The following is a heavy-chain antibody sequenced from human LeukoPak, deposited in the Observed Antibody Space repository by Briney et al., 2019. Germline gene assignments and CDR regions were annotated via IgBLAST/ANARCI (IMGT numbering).Heavy chain of an antibody. CDR3: ARGSILITFGGLIV. J-gene: IGHJ4*02. V-gene: IGHV3-21*01. D-gene: IGHD3-16*02. CDR1: GFTFSDYI. CDR2: ISSSSTYI. Sequence: GGSLRLSCAASGFTFSDYIMNWVRQAPGKGLEWVSSISSSSTYIYYADSVKGRFTISRDDAKNSLYLQMNSLRAEDTAVYYCARGSILITFGGLIVWGQGTLVTVSS.